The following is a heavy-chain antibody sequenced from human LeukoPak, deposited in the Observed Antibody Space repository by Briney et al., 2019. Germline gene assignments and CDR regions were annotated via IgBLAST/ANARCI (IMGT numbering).Heavy chain of an antibody. V-gene: IGHV3-30*02. CDR3: AKVVTGYCSTTSCPFDS. CDR2: IRYDGSNK. J-gene: IGHJ4*02. CDR1: GFTFSTYG. Sequence: GGSLRLSCAASGFTFSTYGMDWVRQAPGEGLEWVAYIRYDGSNKNYADSVKGRFTISRDNSKNTLYLQMSSLRAEDTAVYYCAKVVTGYCSTTSCPFDSWGQGTLVTVSS. D-gene: IGHD2-2*01.